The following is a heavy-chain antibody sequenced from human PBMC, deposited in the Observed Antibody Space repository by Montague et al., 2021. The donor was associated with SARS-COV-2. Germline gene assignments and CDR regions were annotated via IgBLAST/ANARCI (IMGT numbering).Heavy chain of an antibody. J-gene: IGHJ4*02. Sequence: SETMSLTCTVSNGSINNYYWSWVRQPPGKRLEWIGYIYYRGSTNYNPSLESRVTMSIDTSRNQFSLYLGSVTAADTAVYYCARGRQHFNMIVVVMTGGEYYFDYWGQGTLGTVSS. D-gene: IGHD3-22*01. CDR3: ARGRQHFNMIVVVMTGGEYYFDY. CDR2: IYYRGST. CDR1: NGSINNYY. V-gene: IGHV4-59*08.